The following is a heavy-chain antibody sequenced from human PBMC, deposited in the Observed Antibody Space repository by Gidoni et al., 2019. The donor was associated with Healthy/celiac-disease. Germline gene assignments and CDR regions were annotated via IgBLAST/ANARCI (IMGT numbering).Heavy chain of an antibody. V-gene: IGHV4-39*01. J-gene: IGHJ6*02. CDR2: IYYSGST. CDR3: ARQVGYCSSTSCYYYYYYGMDV. CDR1: GGSISSSSYY. D-gene: IGHD2-2*03. Sequence: QLQLQESGPGLVKPSETLSLTCTVSGGSISSSSYYWGWTRQPPGKGLEWIGSIYYSGSTYYNPSLKSRVTISVDTSKNQFSLKLSSVTAADTAVYYCARQVGYCSSTSCYYYYYYGMDVWGQGTTVTVSS.